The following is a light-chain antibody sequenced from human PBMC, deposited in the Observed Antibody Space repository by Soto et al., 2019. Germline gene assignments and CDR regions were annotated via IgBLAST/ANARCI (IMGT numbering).Light chain of an antibody. V-gene: IGKV3-20*01. Sequence: EIVLTQSPGTLSLCPGARATLSCMASQSVSSGYLAWYQQKPGQAPRLLIYGASSRATGIPDRFSGSGSGTDFTLTISRLEPEDFAVYYCQQYGSSPITFGQGTDWRL. CDR2: GAS. CDR3: QQYGSSPIT. J-gene: IGKJ5*01. CDR1: QSVSSGY.